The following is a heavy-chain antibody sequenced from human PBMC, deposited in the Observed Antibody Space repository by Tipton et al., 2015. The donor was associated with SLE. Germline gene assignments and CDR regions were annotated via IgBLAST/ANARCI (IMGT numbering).Heavy chain of an antibody. CDR3: AICYGSGSYYSAFDI. V-gene: IGHV4-34*09. Sequence: TLSLTCTVYGGSLSGYWWSWFRQSPGKGLEWIGEIYPTGRTDYNPSLKSRVTISVDTSKNQFSLKLSSVTAADTAVYYCAICYGSGSYYSAFDIWGQGTKVTVSS. D-gene: IGHD3-10*01. J-gene: IGHJ3*02. CDR2: IYPTGRT. CDR1: GGSLSGYW.